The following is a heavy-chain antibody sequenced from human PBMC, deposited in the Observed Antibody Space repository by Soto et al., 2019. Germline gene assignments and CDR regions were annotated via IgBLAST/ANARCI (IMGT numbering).Heavy chain of an antibody. CDR3: ARVGDTYYDILTGRKTYWYFDL. CDR1: GFTVSSNY. D-gene: IGHD3-9*01. CDR2: IYSGGST. Sequence: EVPLVESGGGLVQPGGSLRLSCAASGFTVSSNYMSWVRQAPGKGLEWVSVIYSGGSTYYADSVKGRFTISRHNSKNTLYLQMNSLRAEDTAVYYCARVGDTYYDILTGRKTYWYFDLWGRGTLVTVSS. J-gene: IGHJ2*01. V-gene: IGHV3-53*04.